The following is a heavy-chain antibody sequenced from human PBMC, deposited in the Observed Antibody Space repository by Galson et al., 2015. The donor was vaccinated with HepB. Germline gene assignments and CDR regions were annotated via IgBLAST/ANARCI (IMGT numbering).Heavy chain of an antibody. CDR2: INSDGSAT. CDR1: GFTFSNYW. CDR3: AREGVGHNYYYGMDV. Sequence: SLRLSCAASGFTFSNYWTHWVRQAPGKGLEWVSHINSDGSATTYADSVKGRFTISRDNAKNTLYLQMNSLRGEDTAVYYCAREGVGHNYYYGMDVWGQGTLVTVSS. D-gene: IGHD1-26*01. J-gene: IGHJ6*02. V-gene: IGHV3-74*01.